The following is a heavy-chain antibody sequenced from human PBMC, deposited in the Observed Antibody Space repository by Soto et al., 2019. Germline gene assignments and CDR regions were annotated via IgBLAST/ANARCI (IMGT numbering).Heavy chain of an antibody. Sequence: ASVKVSCKASGYTFTSYGISWVRQAPGQGLEWMGIINPSGGSTSYAQKFQGRVTMTRDTSTSTVYMELSSLRSEDTAVYYCARESSEGFVVVVAATVYGMAVWGQGTTVTVSS. J-gene: IGHJ6*02. CDR1: GYTFTSYG. D-gene: IGHD2-15*01. V-gene: IGHV1-46*03. CDR3: ARESSEGFVVVVAATVYGMAV. CDR2: INPSGGST.